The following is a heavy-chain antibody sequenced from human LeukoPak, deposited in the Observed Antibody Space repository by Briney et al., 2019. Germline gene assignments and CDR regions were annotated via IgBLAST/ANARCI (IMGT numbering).Heavy chain of an antibody. V-gene: IGHV3-48*03. J-gene: IGHJ4*02. CDR3: ARVLVVVAALDY. CDR2: ISSSGSTI. D-gene: IGHD2-15*01. Sequence: SGGSLRLSCAASGFTFSSYEMNWVRQAPGKGLEWVSYISSSGSTIYYADSVKGRFTISRDNAKNSLYLQMNSLRAEDTAVYYCARVLVVVAALDYWGQGTLVTVSS. CDR1: GFTFSSYE.